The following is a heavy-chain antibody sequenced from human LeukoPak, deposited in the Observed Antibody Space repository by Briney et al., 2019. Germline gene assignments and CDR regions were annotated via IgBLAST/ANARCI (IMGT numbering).Heavy chain of an antibody. J-gene: IGHJ4*02. V-gene: IGHV4-4*07. CDR3: AREKGYYYDSSGYHPIDY. CDR2: IYTSGST. Sequence: SETLSLTCTVSGGSISSYYWSWIRQPAGKGLEWIGRIYTSGSTNYNPSLKSRVTMSVDTSKNQFSLKLSSVTAADTAVYYCAREKGYYYDSSGYHPIDYWGQGTLVTVSS. D-gene: IGHD3-22*01. CDR1: GGSISSYY.